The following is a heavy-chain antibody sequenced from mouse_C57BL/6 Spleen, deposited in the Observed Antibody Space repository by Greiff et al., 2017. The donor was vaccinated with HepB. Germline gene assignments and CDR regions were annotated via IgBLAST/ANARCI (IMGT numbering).Heavy chain of an antibody. Sequence: VQLQQSGAELVRPGASVKLSCTASGFNIKDDYMHWVKQRPEQGLEWIGWIDPENGDTEYASKFQGKATITADTSSNTAYLQLSSLTSEDTAVYYCTTGPVVAPHLDYWGQGTTLTVSS. CDR1: GFNIKDDY. CDR3: TTGPVVAPHLDY. V-gene: IGHV14-4*01. D-gene: IGHD1-1*01. CDR2: IDPENGDT. J-gene: IGHJ2*01.